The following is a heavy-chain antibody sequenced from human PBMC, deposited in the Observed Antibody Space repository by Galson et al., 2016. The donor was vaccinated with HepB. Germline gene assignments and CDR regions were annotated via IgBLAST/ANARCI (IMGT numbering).Heavy chain of an antibody. V-gene: IGHV3-30*04. J-gene: IGHJ4*02. Sequence: SLRLSCAASGFTFSTYAMHWVRQAPGKGLEWVAVISDDGSNKYYADSVKGRFTISRDKSKNTLYLQMSSLRPEDTAVYYCAKSGTYCIGTTCQGGTLDYWGQGILVTVSS. CDR2: ISDDGSNK. D-gene: IGHD2-2*01. CDR1: GFTFSTYA. CDR3: AKSGTYCIGTTCQGGTLDY.